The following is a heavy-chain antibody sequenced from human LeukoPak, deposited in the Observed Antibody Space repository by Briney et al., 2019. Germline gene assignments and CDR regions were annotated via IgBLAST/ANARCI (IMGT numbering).Heavy chain of an antibody. V-gene: IGHV1-18*01. CDR3: ARGGVYYDSPYYFDY. CDR1: GYTFTRYG. D-gene: IGHD3-22*01. CDR2: ISAYNANT. J-gene: IGHJ4*02. Sequence: ASVKVSCKPSGYTFTRYGISWVRQAPGQGLEWMGWISAYNANTNYAQKLQARDTMTTHTSTSTAYMELRRLRSEDTAVYYCARGGVYYDSPYYFDYWGQGTLVTVSS.